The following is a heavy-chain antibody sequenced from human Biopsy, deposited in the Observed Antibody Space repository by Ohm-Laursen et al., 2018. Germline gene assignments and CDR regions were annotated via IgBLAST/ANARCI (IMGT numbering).Heavy chain of an antibody. CDR3: AAGTRYSSGWYNAVDF. CDR2: IIPFFGTS. V-gene: IGHV1-69*06. D-gene: IGHD6-19*01. J-gene: IGHJ3*01. CDR1: GGTFNGYG. Sequence: SSVKVSCKTSGGTFNGYGINWVRQAPGQGLEWVGGIIPFFGTSDYAQTFQGRVTITADKSTSTSYMELTRLRSEDSAVYYCAAGTRYSSGWYNAVDFWGQGTMVTVSS.